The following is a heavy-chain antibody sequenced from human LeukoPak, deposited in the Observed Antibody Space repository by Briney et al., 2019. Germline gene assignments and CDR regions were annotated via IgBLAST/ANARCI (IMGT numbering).Heavy chain of an antibody. V-gene: IGHV3-23*01. J-gene: IGHJ4*02. CDR2: ISGSGGST. CDR1: GFTFSSYA. D-gene: IGHD4-17*01. CDR3: AKDPHYGDYVGY. Sequence: PGGSLRLSCAASGFTFSSYAMSRVRQAPGKGLEWVSAISGSGGSTYYADSVKGRFTISRDNSKNTLYLQMNSLRAEDTAVYYCAKDPHYGDYVGYWGQGTLVTVSS.